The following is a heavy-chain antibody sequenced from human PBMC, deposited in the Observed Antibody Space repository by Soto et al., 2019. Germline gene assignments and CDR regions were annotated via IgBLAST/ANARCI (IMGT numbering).Heavy chain of an antibody. CDR2: ISAYNGNT. J-gene: IGHJ4*02. CDR1: GYTFTSYG. V-gene: IGHV1-18*01. CDR3: ARARKIVVVVAATRNGFDY. Sequence: GASVKVSCKASGYTFTSYGISWVRQAPGQGLEWMGWISAYNGNTNYAQKLQGRVTMTTDTSTSTAYMELRSLRSDDTAVYYCARARKIVVVVAATRNGFDYWGQGTLVTVSS. D-gene: IGHD2-15*01.